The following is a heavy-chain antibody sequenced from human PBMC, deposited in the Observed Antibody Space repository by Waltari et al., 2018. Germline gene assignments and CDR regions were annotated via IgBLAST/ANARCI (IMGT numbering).Heavy chain of an antibody. CDR3: ARGKAMVRGVITRGWYFDL. CDR1: GGSISSYS. D-gene: IGHD3-10*01. CDR2: IYYSGST. V-gene: IGHV4-59*01. J-gene: IGHJ2*01. Sequence: QVQLQESGPGLVKPSETLSLTCTVSGGSISSYSWDLFRPPPGTGLEWIGYIYYSGSTNYNPSLKSRVTISVDTSKNQFSLKLSSVTAADTAVYYCARGKAMVRGVITRGWYFDLWGRGTLVTVSS.